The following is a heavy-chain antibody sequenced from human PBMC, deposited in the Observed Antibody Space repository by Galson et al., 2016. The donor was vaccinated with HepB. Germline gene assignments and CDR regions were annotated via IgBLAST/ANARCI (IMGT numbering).Heavy chain of an antibody. CDR1: EFTFEDFT. V-gene: IGHV3-43*01. Sequence: SLRLSCAASEFTFEDFTMHWVRQAPGLGLEWVCLISRDGISAYYAHSVKDRFTIPRDHRKNSLYLQINSLRTDATALYYHVKEVPFTIFGRMDVWGKGTTVTVSS. J-gene: IGHJ6*03. CDR2: ISRDGISA. D-gene: IGHD3-3*01. CDR3: VKEVPFTIFGRMDV.